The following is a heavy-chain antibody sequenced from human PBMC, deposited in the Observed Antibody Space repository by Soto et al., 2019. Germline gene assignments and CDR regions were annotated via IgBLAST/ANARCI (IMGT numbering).Heavy chain of an antibody. J-gene: IGHJ4*02. CDR1: GFTFSSSA. Sequence: SLKISCAASGFTFSSSAISWVRQAPGKGLEWVSAVSANGQGIYYADSVRGRFTISRDNSKNTVFLHMDSLSAEDTAVYYCAKDRHYPRDYFHYWGQGTLVTVSS. CDR3: AKDRHYPRDYFHY. V-gene: IGHV3-23*01. CDR2: VSANGQGI. D-gene: IGHD3-10*01.